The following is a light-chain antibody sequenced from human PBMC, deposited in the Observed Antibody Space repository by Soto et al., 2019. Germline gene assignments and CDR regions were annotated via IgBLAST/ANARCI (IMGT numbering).Light chain of an antibody. Sequence: EIVLTQSPGTLSLSPGERATLSCRASQSVSSNYLAWYQQKPGQAPRLLIYGASSRATGIPDRFSGSGSGTDFTLTISRLEPEDFAVHSCQQYGSSPCGTFGQGTKLEIK. CDR2: GAS. CDR3: QQYGSSPCGT. V-gene: IGKV3-20*01. J-gene: IGKJ2*02. CDR1: QSVSSNY.